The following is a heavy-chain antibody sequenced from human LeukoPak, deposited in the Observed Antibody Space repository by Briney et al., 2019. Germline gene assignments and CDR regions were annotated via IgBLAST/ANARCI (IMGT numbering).Heavy chain of an antibody. CDR1: GGTFSSYA. CDR3: ARPMTTVVTNGFDY. J-gene: IGHJ4*02. V-gene: IGHV1-69*04. D-gene: IGHD4-17*01. CDR2: IIPTLGIA. Sequence: ASVKVSCKASGGTFSSYAISWVRQAPGQGLEWMGRIIPTLGIANYAQKFQGRVTITADKSTSTAYMELSSLRSEDTAVYYCARPMTTVVTNGFDYWGQGTLVTVSS.